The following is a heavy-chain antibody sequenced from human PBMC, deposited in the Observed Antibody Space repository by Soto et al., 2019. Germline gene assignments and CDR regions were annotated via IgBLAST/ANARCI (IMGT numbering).Heavy chain of an antibody. J-gene: IGHJ4*02. CDR1: GFTVTRYS. CDR2: ISSTTNYI. CDR3: ARESEDLTSNFDY. Sequence: RRLYCAASGFTVTRYSMNWVRQAPGKGLEWVSSISSTTNYIYYGDSMKGRFTISRDNAKNSLYLEMNSLRAEDTAVYYCARESEDLTSNFDYWGQGTLVTVSS. V-gene: IGHV3-21*06.